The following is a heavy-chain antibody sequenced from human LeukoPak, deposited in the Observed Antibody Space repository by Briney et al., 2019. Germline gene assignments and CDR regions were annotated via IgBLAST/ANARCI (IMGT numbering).Heavy chain of an antibody. Sequence: GESLKISCKGSGYSFTSYWIGWVRQMPGKGLEWMGIIYPGDSDTRYSPSFQGQVTISADKSISTAYLQWSSLKASDTAMYYCARRVTMVRGDTKYFDYWGQGTLVTVSS. CDR1: GYSFTSYW. J-gene: IGHJ4*02. D-gene: IGHD3-10*01. CDR3: ARRVTMVRGDTKYFDY. V-gene: IGHV5-51*01. CDR2: IYPGDSDT.